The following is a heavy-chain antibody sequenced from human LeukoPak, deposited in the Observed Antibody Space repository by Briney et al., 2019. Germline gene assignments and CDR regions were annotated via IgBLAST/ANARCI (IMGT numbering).Heavy chain of an antibody. V-gene: IGHV3-11*01. Sequence: GGSLRLSCAASGFTFSDYYMSWIRQAPGKGLEWVSYISSSGSTIYYADSVKGRFTISRDNAKNSLYLQMNSLRVEDMAVYYCARANPGDIVVVPALDYWGQGTLVTVSS. D-gene: IGHD2-2*01. J-gene: IGHJ4*02. CDR1: GFTFSDYY. CDR2: ISSSGSTI. CDR3: ARANPGDIVVVPALDY.